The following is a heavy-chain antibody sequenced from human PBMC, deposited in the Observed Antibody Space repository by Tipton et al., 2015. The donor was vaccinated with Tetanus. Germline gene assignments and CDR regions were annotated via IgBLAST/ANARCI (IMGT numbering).Heavy chain of an antibody. CDR2: IYKTGDT. V-gene: IGHV4-59*02. CDR3: ARSQRVEDDAGGLDFLTGFYGDYWFDL. CDR1: GGFVSRSF. Sequence: TLSLTCTVSGGFVSRSFWGWIRQAPGKGLEWIGNIYKTGDTNYNPSLKSRVTMSVNTSKNQFSLRLSSVTAADTALYYCARSQRVEDDAGGLDFLTGFYGDYWFDLWGRGIPVTVSS. J-gene: IGHJ5*02. D-gene: IGHD3-9*01.